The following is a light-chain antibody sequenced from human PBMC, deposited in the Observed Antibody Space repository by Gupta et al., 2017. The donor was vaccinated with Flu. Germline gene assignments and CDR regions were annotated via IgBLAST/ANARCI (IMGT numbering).Light chain of an antibody. Sequence: RVTISCSGSSTNIGSNDFACYHQHPAGAPKHLICKNMQRLSWVLDRCFDCKSDATASLAISGLLSDDEADYYCAAWYDSRSGWVFGGGTKLTVL. V-gene: IGLV1-47*01. CDR1: STNIGSND. J-gene: IGLJ3*02. CDR3: AAWYDSRSGWV. CDR2: KNM.